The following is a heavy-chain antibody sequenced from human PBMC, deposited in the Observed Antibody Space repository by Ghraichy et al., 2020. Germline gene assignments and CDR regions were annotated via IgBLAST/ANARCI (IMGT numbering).Heavy chain of an antibody. V-gene: IGHV1-69*10. CDR3: SRVVPAASLAYYYYGMDV. CDR1: GGTFSSYA. D-gene: IGHD2-2*01. J-gene: IGHJ6*02. CDR2: IIPLLGIA. Sequence: SVKVSCKASGGTFSSYAISWVRQAPGQGLEWMGGIIPLLGIANYAQEFQGRVTITSDNSTSTAYLELSSLRSADTAVYYCSRVVPAASLAYYYYGMDVGGQGTTVTVSS.